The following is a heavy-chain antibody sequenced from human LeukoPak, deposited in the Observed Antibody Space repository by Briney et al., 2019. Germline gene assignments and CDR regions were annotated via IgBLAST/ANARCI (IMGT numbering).Heavy chain of an antibody. J-gene: IGHJ4*02. V-gene: IGHV3-23*01. CDR1: EFTFNSFP. CDR2: ISGSGGHT. D-gene: IGHD3-22*01. CDR3: ASSNYYDSSGYWGSYFDY. Sequence: GGSLRLSCAASEFTFNSFPMSWVRQAPGKGLEWVSAISGSGGHTYYADSVKGRFTISRDNSNNTLYLQMNSLRAEDTAVYYCASSNYYDSSGYWGSYFDYWGQGTLVTVSS.